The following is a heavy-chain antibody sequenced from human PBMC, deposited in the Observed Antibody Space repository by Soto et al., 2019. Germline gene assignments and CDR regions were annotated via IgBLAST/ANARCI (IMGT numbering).Heavy chain of an antibody. D-gene: IGHD3-22*01. CDR1: GGSISSGGYY. J-gene: IGHJ4*02. CDR2: IYYSGST. CDR3: ASSAGYYDSSGYYHFDY. Sequence: QVQLQESGPGLVKPSQTLSLTCTVSGGSISSGGYYWSWIRQHPGQGLEWIGYIYYSGSTYYNPSLKRRVTISVDTSKKLFSLDVSSVTAEDTAVYYCASSAGYYDSSGYYHFDYCGQGSLVTVSS. V-gene: IGHV4-31*03.